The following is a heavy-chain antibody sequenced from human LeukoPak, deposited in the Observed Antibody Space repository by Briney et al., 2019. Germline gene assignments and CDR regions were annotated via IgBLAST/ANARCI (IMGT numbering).Heavy chain of an antibody. D-gene: IGHD3-3*01. V-gene: IGHV1-69*13. J-gene: IGHJ4*02. CDR2: IIPIFGTA. CDR3: ARAPYYDFWSGCDY. Sequence: GASVKVSCKVSGGTFSSYAISWVRQAPGQGLEWMGGIIPIFGTANYAQKFQGRVTITADESTSTAYMELSSLRSEDTAVYYCARAPYYDFWSGCDYWGQGTLVTVSS. CDR1: GGTFSSYA.